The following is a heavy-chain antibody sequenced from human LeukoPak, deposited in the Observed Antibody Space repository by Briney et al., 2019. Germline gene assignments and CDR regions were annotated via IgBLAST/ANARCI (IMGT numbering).Heavy chain of an antibody. J-gene: IGHJ4*02. Sequence: SETLSLTCTFSGGSISGYYCSWIRQPPGKGLEWIGYIYYSGSTSYNPSLQSRVTMSVDTSKNQFSLKLSSVTAADTAVYYCARDSGYGLFWGQGTLVTVSS. CDR2: IYYSGST. CDR3: ARDSGYGLF. CDR1: GGSISGYY. V-gene: IGHV4-59*12. D-gene: IGHD5-12*01.